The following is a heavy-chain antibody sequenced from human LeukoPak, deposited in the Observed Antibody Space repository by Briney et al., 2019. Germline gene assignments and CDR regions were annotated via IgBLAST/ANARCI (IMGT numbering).Heavy chain of an antibody. Sequence: SETLSLTCTVSGGSISSGSYYWSWIRQPAGKGLEWIGRIYTSGSTNYNPSLKSRVTISVDTSKNQFSLKLSSVTAADTAVYYCARAVGKRGYSYGKTPHYYMDVWGKGTTVTISS. V-gene: IGHV4-61*02. CDR1: GGSISSGSYY. CDR2: IYTSGST. J-gene: IGHJ6*03. CDR3: ARAVGKRGYSYGKTPHYYMDV. D-gene: IGHD5-18*01.